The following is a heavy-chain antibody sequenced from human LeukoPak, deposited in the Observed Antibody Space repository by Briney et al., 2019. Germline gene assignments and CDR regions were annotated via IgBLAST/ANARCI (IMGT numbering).Heavy chain of an antibody. CDR3: ASTYGSGSYSLDY. Sequence: GGSLEISCKGSGYRFTSYWIGWGRQVPGKGLEWMGIIYPGDSDTRYSPSFQGQVTISADKSISTAYLQWSSLKASDTAMYYCASTYGSGSYSLDYWGQGTLVTVSS. J-gene: IGHJ4*02. V-gene: IGHV5-51*01. CDR1: GYRFTSYW. D-gene: IGHD3-10*01. CDR2: IYPGDSDT.